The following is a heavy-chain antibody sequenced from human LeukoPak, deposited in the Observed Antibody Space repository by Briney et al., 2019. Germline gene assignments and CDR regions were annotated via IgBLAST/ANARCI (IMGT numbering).Heavy chain of an antibody. V-gene: IGHV1-69*05. Sequence: ASVKVSCKASGGTFSSYAISWVRQAPGQGLEWMGGIIPIFGTANYAQKFQGRVTITTDESTSTAYMELSSLRSEDTAVYYCARDSSAARPQYYYYYYYMDVWGKGTTVTVS. J-gene: IGHJ6*03. CDR3: ARDSSAARPQYYYYYYYMDV. CDR2: IIPIFGTA. CDR1: GGTFSSYA. D-gene: IGHD6-6*01.